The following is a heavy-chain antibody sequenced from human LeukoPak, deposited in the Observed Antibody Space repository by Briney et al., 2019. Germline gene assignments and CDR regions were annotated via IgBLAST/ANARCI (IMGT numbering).Heavy chain of an antibody. V-gene: IGHV3-21*01. CDR3: ASWEAGDY. J-gene: IGHJ4*02. CDR2: ISSTSSYI. D-gene: IGHD1-26*01. CDR1: GFFFNSHS. Sequence: GRSLRPSRAASGFFFNSHSTNSVRQAPGKGLEWVSSISSTSSYIYYADSVKSRFTISRDNAKNSLYLQMNSLRAEDTAVYYCASWEAGDYWGQGTLVTVSS.